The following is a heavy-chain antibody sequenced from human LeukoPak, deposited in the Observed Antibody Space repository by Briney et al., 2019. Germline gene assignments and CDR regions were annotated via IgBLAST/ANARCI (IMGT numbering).Heavy chain of an antibody. J-gene: IGHJ5*02. CDR3: ARGCSSTSCYYNWFDP. Sequence: GRSLSLSCAASGLTFSSYAMHWVRQAPAKGLEWGAVMSYDGSNKYYADSVKGRFTISRDNSKNTLYLQMNSLRAEDTAVYYCARGCSSTSCYYNWFDPWGQGTLVTVSS. CDR2: MSYDGSNK. V-gene: IGHV3-30*04. D-gene: IGHD2-2*01. CDR1: GLTFSSYA.